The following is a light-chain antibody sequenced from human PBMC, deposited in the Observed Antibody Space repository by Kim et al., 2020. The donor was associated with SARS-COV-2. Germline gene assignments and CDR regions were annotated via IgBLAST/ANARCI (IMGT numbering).Light chain of an antibody. J-gene: IGKJ4*01. CDR2: DAS. Sequence: DIQMTQSPASVSASIGDGLTITCQASQGVGTYLNWYHQKPGEAPNLVIYDASNLQTGVPPRFSGRGSGTHFTLIINSVQSEDVGTYFCQQFDDLPLTFGGGTKVDIK. CDR3: QQFDDLPLT. CDR1: QGVGTY. V-gene: IGKV1-33*01.